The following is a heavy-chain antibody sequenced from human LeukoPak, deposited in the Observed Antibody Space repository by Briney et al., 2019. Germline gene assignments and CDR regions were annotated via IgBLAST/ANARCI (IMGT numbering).Heavy chain of an antibody. CDR3: ARARPLDSSRSYYFGMDV. CDR2: IPGSGGAT. V-gene: IGHV3-23*01. CDR1: GFTFSSYA. J-gene: IGHJ6*02. Sequence: GGSLRLSCEASGFTFSSYAIRWVRQAPGTGLEWVSSIPGSGGATYYADSVRGRFSISRDSSKNTVYLQVNSLRDEDTAVYYCARARPLDSSRSYYFGMDVWGHGTTVTVSS. D-gene: IGHD3-22*01.